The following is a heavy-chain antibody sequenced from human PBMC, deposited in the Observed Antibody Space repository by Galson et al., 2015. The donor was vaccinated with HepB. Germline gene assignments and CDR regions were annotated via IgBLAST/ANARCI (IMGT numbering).Heavy chain of an antibody. CDR3: ARSPLRFLDWLPYYDYYYMDV. Sequence: SVKVSCKASGYTFTDYVVNWVRQAPGQGLEWMGWMNTNTGKPTYAPSFAGRFVFSLDTSVTTAYLQISSLETDDTAVYYCARSPLRFLDWLPYYDYYYMDVW. CDR2: MNTNTGKP. V-gene: IGHV7-4-1*02. J-gene: IGHJ6*03. CDR1: GYTFTDYV. D-gene: IGHD3-3*01.